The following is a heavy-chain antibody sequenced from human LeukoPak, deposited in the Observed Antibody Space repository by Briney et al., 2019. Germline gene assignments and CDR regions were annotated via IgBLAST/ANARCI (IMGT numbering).Heavy chain of an antibody. J-gene: IGHJ4*02. Sequence: PSQTLSLTCAVSGGSTSSGGYSWSWIRQPPGKGLEWIGYIYHSGSTYYNPSLKSRVTISVDRSKNQFSLKLSSVTAADTAVYYCARSMVRGVMTWDYWGQGTLVTVSS. CDR1: GGSTSSGGYS. CDR2: IYHSGST. CDR3: ARSMVRGVMTWDY. V-gene: IGHV4-30-2*01. D-gene: IGHD3-10*01.